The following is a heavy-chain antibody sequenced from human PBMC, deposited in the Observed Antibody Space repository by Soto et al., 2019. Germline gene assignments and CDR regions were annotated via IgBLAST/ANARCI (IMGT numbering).Heavy chain of an antibody. CDR3: AAAVDGYYYGMDV. V-gene: IGHV1-58*01. CDR2: IVVGSGNT. CDR1: GFPFSSSA. Sequence: SVKVSCKASGFPFSSSAVQSVRQARGQRLEWIGWIVVGSGNTIHAQRFQERVSITRDMSTSTAYMEMSSLRSEDTAVYYCAAAVDGYYYGMDVWGQGTTVTVSS. J-gene: IGHJ6*02. D-gene: IGHD2-8*01.